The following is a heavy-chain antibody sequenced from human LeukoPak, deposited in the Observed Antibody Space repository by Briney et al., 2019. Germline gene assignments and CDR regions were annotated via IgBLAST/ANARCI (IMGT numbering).Heavy chain of an antibody. V-gene: IGHV5-51*01. D-gene: IGHD6-19*01. CDR1: GYYFSNFW. Sequence: GESLKISCKASGYYFSNFWIGWVRQMPGKGLEWMGIIYPADSDTRYSPSFQGQVTISADKSISTAYLQWDTLEASDTAVYFCARHFTRFSSGWYPYYYYHMDVWGKGTPVTVSS. CDR3: ARHFTRFSSGWYPYYYYHMDV. J-gene: IGHJ6*03. CDR2: IYPADSDT.